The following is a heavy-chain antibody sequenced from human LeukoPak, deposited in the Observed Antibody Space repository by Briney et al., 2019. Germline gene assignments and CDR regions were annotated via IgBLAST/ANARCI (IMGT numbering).Heavy chain of an antibody. D-gene: IGHD2-2*01. J-gene: IGHJ4*02. CDR3: TRAIRHQLLSDY. Sequence: ASVKVSCKASGYTFSNFDINWVRQATGQGPEWMGWMNPESGNTGYAQKFQGRVTMTRDSSKSTAYMELISLRFEDTAIYYCTRAIRHQLLSDYWGQGTQVTVSS. V-gene: IGHV1-8*01. CDR2: MNPESGNT. CDR1: GYTFSNFD.